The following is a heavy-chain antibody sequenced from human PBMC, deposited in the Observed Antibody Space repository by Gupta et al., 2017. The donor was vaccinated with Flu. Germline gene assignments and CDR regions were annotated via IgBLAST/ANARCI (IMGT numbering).Heavy chain of an antibody. D-gene: IGHD3-22*01. V-gene: IGHV3-11*05. CDR2: ISGSSKYT. J-gene: IGHJ4*02. CDR3: ARIYDSGGYYKGLDY. CDR1: GITFSDYY. Sequence: QAYLVESGGGLVKPGGSLSLSCAASGITFSDYYMSWIRQAPGKGLEWLGYISGSSKYTSYADSVKGRFTLSRDNAKNSLYLQMNSLRAEDTAIYFCARIYDSGGYYKGLDYWGQGTPVTVSS.